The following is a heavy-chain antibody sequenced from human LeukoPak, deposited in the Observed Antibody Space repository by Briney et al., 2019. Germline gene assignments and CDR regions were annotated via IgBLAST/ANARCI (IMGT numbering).Heavy chain of an antibody. Sequence: ASVKVSRKSSVYIFTRYGNSGLRQAHGHRLEGVGWININSGGTNYAQKFQVRVTTTRDTSISTAYMELSSLRSDDTAVYDCAHIVAAATDYWGQGTLVTVSS. J-gene: IGHJ4*02. CDR1: VYIFTRYG. V-gene: IGHV1-2*02. CDR2: ININSGGT. D-gene: IGHD1-26*01. CDR3: AHIVAAATDY.